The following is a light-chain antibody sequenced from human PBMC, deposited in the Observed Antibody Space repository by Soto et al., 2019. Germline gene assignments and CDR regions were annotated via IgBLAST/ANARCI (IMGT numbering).Light chain of an antibody. CDR2: GAS. Sequence: EVVMTQSPATLSVSTGERATRSCRASQSVNIYLAWYQQKPGQAPRLLIFGASYRATGIPARFSGSGSGTEFNLTISSLQSEDFAVYFCQQYDDWLRLTFGGGTKVDIK. CDR1: QSVNIY. CDR3: QQYDDWLRLT. J-gene: IGKJ4*01. V-gene: IGKV3D-15*01.